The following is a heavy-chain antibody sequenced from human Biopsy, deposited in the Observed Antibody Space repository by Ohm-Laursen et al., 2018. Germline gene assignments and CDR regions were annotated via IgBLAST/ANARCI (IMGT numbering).Heavy chain of an antibody. CDR3: ATLTEDCGASPDS. D-gene: IGHD4-17*01. Sequence: ASSVKASCKASGGSFSDYGLSWVRQAPGRGLEWMGRVIPISNTANYAQNFQDRLTITADRSTNTAYMELNSLRSEDTAVYFCATLTEDCGASPDSWGQGTLVAVSS. J-gene: IGHJ4*02. V-gene: IGHV1-69*06. CDR1: GGSFSDYG. CDR2: VIPISNTA.